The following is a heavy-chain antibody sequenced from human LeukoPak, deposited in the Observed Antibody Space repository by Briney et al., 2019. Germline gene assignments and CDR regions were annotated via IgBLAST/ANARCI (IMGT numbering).Heavy chain of an antibody. CDR1: GFTFSSYS. CDR2: ISSSSSYI. J-gene: IGHJ6*02. CDR3: AREAFYYYGMDV. Sequence: GGSLRLSCAASGFTFSSYSMNLVRQAPGKGLEWVSSISSSSSYIYYADSVKGRFTISRDNAKNSLYRQMNSLRAEDTAVYYCAREAFYYYGMDVWGQGTTVTVSS. V-gene: IGHV3-21*01.